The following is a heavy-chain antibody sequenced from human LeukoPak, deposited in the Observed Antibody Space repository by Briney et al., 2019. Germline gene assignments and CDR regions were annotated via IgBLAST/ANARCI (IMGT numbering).Heavy chain of an antibody. CDR3: ARQTSKYYYAN. D-gene: IGHD2/OR15-2a*01. V-gene: IGHV3-48*03. CDR1: GFTPRSYE. J-gene: IGHJ4*02. CDR2: ISTSGSTV. Sequence: GGSLRLSCAASGFTPRSYEMNWVRQAPGKGLEWVSYISTSGSTVFYADSVKGRFTISRDNSKNTLYLQMNSLRAEDTAVYYCARQTSKYYYANWGQGTLVTVSS.